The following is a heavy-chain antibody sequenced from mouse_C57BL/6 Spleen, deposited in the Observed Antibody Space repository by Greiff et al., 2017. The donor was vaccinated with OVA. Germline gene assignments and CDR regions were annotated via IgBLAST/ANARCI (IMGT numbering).Heavy chain of an antibody. CDR2: INPNNGGT. CDR3: ARRDYGSSYGGFAY. CDR1: GYTFTDYN. J-gene: IGHJ3*01. D-gene: IGHD1-1*01. V-gene: IGHV1-18*01. Sequence: EVKVVESGPELVKPGASVKIPCKASGYTFTDYNMDWVKQSHGKSLEWIGDINPNNGGTIYNQKFKGKATLTVDKSSSTAYMELRSLTSEDTAVYYCARRDYGSSYGGFAYWGQGTLVTVSA.